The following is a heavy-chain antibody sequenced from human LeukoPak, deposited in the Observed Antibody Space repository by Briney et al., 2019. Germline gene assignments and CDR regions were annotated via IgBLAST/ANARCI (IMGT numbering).Heavy chain of an antibody. V-gene: IGHV3-74*01. CDR3: AVGYDWGDDAFDI. CDR1: GLTFSSYW. D-gene: IGHD5-12*01. CDR2: INSDGSST. J-gene: IGHJ3*02. Sequence: GGSLRLSCAASGLTFSSYWMHWVRQAPGKGLVWVSRINSDGSSTSYADSVKGRFTISRDNAKNTLYLQMNSLRAEDTAVYYCAVGYDWGDDAFDIWGQGTMVTVSS.